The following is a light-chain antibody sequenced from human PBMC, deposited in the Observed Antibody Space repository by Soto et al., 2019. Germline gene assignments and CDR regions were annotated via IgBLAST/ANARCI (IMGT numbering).Light chain of an antibody. CDR1: QGISSY. CDR2: AAS. J-gene: IGKJ1*01. V-gene: IGKV1-9*01. CDR3: QQLKSYPQK. Sequence: DIQLTQSPSFRSAAVGDRVTMTCRASQGISSYLAWYQKKPGKGTKLLMDAASTLQSGVPSRFSASGSGTEFTLTISSLQPEDFATYYCQQLKSYPQKFRQGTKV.